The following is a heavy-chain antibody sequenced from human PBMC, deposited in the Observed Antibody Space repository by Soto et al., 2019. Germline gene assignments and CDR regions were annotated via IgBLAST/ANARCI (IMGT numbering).Heavy chain of an antibody. J-gene: IGHJ4*02. CDR1: GFTFSSYD. V-gene: IGHV3-23*01. CDR3: ASSTGDYSYCFDS. CDR2: ISDSGGSI. Sequence: GGSLRLSCAVSGFTFSSYDMTWVRQAPGKGLEWVSTISDSGGSIDYADSVRGRFTISRDNSKNSLYLQMNSLRAEDTAVYYCASSTGDYSYCFDSWGQGTLVTVSS. D-gene: IGHD4-17*01.